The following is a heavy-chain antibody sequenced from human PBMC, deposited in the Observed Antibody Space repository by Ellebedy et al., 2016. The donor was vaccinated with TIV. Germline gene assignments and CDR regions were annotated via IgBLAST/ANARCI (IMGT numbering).Heavy chain of an antibody. D-gene: IGHD3-16*01. Sequence: GGSLRLSCKGSGYSFTSYWIGWVRQMPGKGLEWMGIIYPGDSDTRYSPSFQGQVTISADKSISTAYLQWSSLKASDTAMYYCARRGPGDYYYYGMDVWGQGTTVTVSS. CDR1: GYSFTSYW. V-gene: IGHV5-51*01. J-gene: IGHJ6*02. CDR2: IYPGDSDT. CDR3: ARRGPGDYYYYGMDV.